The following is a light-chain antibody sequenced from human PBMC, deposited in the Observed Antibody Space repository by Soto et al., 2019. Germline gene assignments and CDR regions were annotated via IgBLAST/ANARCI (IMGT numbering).Light chain of an antibody. CDR1: QNIRTY. J-gene: IGKJ3*01. Sequence: DIQMTQSPSSLSASVGDRVTITCQASQNIRTYLNWYQRKPGQAPKLLIDDASNLVIGVPSRFCGSGSGTAFNFTISSLQPEDIATYYCQQYDDLPFTFGPGTKVDIK. CDR2: DAS. V-gene: IGKV1-33*01. CDR3: QQYDDLPFT.